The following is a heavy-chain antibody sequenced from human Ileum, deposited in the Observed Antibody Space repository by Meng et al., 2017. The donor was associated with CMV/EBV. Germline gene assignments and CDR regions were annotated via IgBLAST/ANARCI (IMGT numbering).Heavy chain of an antibody. CDR3: AREVSVAGAGNIDS. CDR2: ITAGNGNT. CDR1: GYTFTAYT. D-gene: IGHD6-13*01. V-gene: IGHV1-3*01. Sequence: QVQLVQSGAEVKKPGASVTASCKASGYTFTAYTIHWVRQAPGQILEWMGWITAGNGNTKYSQNFQGRVTITRDTSASTAYLEVSSLRSEDTAVYYCAREVSVAGAGNIDSWGQGTLVTVSS. J-gene: IGHJ4*02.